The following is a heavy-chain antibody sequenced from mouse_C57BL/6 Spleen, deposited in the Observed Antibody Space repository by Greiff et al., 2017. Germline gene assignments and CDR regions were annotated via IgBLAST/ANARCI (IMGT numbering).Heavy chain of an antibody. CDR1: GYTFTSYW. CDR2: IDPSDSYT. V-gene: IGHV1-69*01. J-gene: IGHJ2*01. CDR3: ASGDDGYDY. Sequence: QVQLKQPGAELVMPGASVKLSCKASGYTFTSYWMHWVKQRPGQGLEWIGEIDPSDSYTNYNQKFKGKSTLTVDKSSSTAYMQLSSLTSEDSAVYYCASGDDGYDYWGQGTTLTVSS. D-gene: IGHD2-3*01.